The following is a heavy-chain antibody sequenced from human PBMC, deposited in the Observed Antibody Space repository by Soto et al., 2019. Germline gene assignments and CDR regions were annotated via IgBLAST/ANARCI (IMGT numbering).Heavy chain of an antibody. CDR1: GFPFGENA. CDR2: ISYSGATT. D-gene: IGHD6-19*01. J-gene: IGHJ4*02. CDR3: AKEDNRSGSLDX. V-gene: IGHV3-23*01. Sequence: WGSLRLSCAASGFPFGENAMSWVRQAPGKGLGWVSGISYSGATTYYADYVRVRFTISRDNPKNTLYLQMKSLRAEDSASYYCAKEDNRSGSLDXWGQGALGIVS.